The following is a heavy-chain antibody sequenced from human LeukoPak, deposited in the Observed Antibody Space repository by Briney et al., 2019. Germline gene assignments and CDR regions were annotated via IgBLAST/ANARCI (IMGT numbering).Heavy chain of an antibody. D-gene: IGHD3-10*01. CDR1: GDSISSSSYY. J-gene: IGHJ3*02. V-gene: IGHV4-39*01. CDR3: ARYQGGTMFDI. CDR2: IDSRGST. Sequence: SETLSLTCSVSGDSISSSSYYWGWIRRPPGKGLEWIGSIDSRGSTSYNPSLKSRVTISSDTSKNQFSLKLRSLTAADTAVYYCARYQGGTMFDIWGQGTMVTVSS.